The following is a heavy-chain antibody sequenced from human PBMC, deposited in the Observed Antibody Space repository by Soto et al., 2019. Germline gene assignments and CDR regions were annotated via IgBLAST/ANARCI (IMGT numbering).Heavy chain of an antibody. CDR1: GGSILNGGHY. V-gene: IGHV4-31*03. D-gene: IGHD4-17*01. CDR3: ARDSYGGMLDF. CDR2: IFFSGNT. J-gene: IGHJ4*02. Sequence: TLSLTCTVSGGSILNGGHYWTWIRQHPGKGLELIGRIFFSGNTHYNPAIKSRLTFSLDTAKNQFSLKLTSVTAADTAIYYCARDSYGGMLDFWGPGTLVTVSS.